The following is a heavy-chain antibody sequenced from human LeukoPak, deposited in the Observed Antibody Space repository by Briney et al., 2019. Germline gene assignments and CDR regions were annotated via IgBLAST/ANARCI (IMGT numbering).Heavy chain of an antibody. CDR2: INHSGST. D-gene: IGHD2-2*01. J-gene: IGHJ6*02. CDR3: ARGRSPIVVVPAATGHYYYGMDV. Sequence: PSETLSLTCAVYGGSFSGYYWSWIRQPPGKGLEWIGEINHSGSTNFNPSLKSRVTISVDTSKNQFSLKLSSVTAADAAVYYCARGRSPIVVVPAATGHYYYGMDVWGQGTTVTVSS. V-gene: IGHV4-34*01. CDR1: GGSFSGYY.